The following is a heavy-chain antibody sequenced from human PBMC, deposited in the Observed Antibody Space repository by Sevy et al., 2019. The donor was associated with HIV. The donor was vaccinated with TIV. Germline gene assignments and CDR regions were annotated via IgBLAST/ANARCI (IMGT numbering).Heavy chain of an antibody. Sequence: APVKVSCKASGYTFTSYGISWVRQAPGQGLEWMGWISAYNGNTNYAQKLQGRVTMTTDTSTSTAYMELRSLRSDDTAVYYCARDWPLYYYGSGSYLRFDYWGQGTLVTVSS. V-gene: IGHV1-18*01. CDR2: ISAYNGNT. CDR3: ARDWPLYYYGSGSYLRFDY. J-gene: IGHJ4*02. D-gene: IGHD3-10*01. CDR1: GYTFTSYG.